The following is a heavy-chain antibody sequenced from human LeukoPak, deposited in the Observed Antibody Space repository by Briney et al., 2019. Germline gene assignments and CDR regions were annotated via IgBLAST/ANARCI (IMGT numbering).Heavy chain of an antibody. CDR2: IYTSGST. D-gene: IGHD6-13*01. CDR1: GGSISSDTYY. V-gene: IGHV4-61*02. CDR3: ARQVAAAGRIHDY. J-gene: IGHJ4*02. Sequence: PSQTLSLTCTVSGGSISSDTYYWSWSRQPAGKGLEWIGRIYTSGSTNYNPSLKSRVTISIDTSKNQFSLKLSSVTAADTALYYCARQVAAAGRIHDYWGQGTLVTVSS.